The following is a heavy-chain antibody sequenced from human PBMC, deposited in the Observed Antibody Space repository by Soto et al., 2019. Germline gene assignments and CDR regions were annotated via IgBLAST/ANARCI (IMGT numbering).Heavy chain of an antibody. CDR1: GYSFTSYW. J-gene: IGHJ3*02. CDR2: IYPGDSDT. D-gene: IGHD5-18*01. V-gene: IGHV5-51*01. CDR3: ARRGYSYGSLDAFDI. Sequence: PGESLKFSCKGSGYSFTSYWIGWVRQMPGKGLEWMGIIYPGDSDTRYSPSFQGQVTISADKSISTAYLQWSSLKASDTAMYYCARRGYSYGSLDAFDIWGQGTMVTVSS.